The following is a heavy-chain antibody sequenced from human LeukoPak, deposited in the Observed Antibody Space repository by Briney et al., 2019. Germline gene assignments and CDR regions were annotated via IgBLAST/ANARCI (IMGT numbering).Heavy chain of an antibody. J-gene: IGHJ6*03. CDR1: GGSFSGYY. V-gene: IGHV4-34*01. CDR3: ARAGVQQSDYYYYYMDV. Sequence: SETLSLTCAVYGGSFSGYYWSWIRQPPGKGLEWIGEINHSGSTNYNPSLKSRVTISVDTSKNQFSLQLNSVTPEDTAVYYCARAGVQQSDYYYYYMDVWGKGTTVTVSS. CDR2: INHSGST. D-gene: IGHD6-13*01.